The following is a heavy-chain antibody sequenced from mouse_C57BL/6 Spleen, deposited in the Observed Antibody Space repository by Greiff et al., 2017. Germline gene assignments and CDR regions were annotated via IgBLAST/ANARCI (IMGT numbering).Heavy chain of an antibody. CDR1: GYAFSSSW. J-gene: IGHJ3*01. V-gene: IGHV1-82*01. Sequence: VQLQQSGPELVKPGASVKISCKASGYAFSSSWMNWVKQRPGKGLEWIGQIYPGDGDTNYNGKFKGKATLTADKSSSTAYMQLSSLTSEDSAVYFCARRGYDYDEVFAYWGQGTLVTVSA. CDR2: IYPGDGDT. CDR3: ARRGYDYDEVFAY. D-gene: IGHD2-4*01.